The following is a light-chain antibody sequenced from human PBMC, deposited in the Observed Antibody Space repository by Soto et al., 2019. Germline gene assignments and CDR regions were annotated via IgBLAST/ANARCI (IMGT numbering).Light chain of an antibody. CDR1: QSVLYSSNNMNY. Sequence: DIVMTQSPDSLAVSLGERATINCKSSQSVLYSSNNMNYLAWYQQKAGQPPKLLIYWASTQESGVPDRFGGGGSGTEFTLTISSLQAEDVAVYYCQQYYSTPWTFGQGTKVDIK. CDR3: QQYYSTPWT. J-gene: IGKJ1*01. CDR2: WAS. V-gene: IGKV4-1*01.